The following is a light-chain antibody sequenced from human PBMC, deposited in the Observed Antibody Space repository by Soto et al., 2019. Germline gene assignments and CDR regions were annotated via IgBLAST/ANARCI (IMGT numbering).Light chain of an antibody. CDR1: PSISSW. J-gene: IGKJ1*01. CDR3: QHPDST. V-gene: IGKV1-5*01. Sequence: DIQMNQSPSPLYACVGDRVTITCLASPSISSWLAWYQQKPGKAPKLLIYDASSLESGVPSRFSGSGSGTEFTLPISSLQPDDFVTYYCQHPDSTFGKGTKVEI. CDR2: DAS.